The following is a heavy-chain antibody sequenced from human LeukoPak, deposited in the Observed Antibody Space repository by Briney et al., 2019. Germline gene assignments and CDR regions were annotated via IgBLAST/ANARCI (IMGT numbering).Heavy chain of an antibody. Sequence: PGGSLRLSCAASGFTFSSYAMSWVRQAPGKGLEWVAVISYDGSNKYYADSVKGRFTISRDNSKNTLYLQMNSLRAEDTAVYYCAKLPRFGELLPLDYWGQGTLVTVSS. D-gene: IGHD3-10*01. V-gene: IGHV3-30*18. CDR2: ISYDGSNK. J-gene: IGHJ4*02. CDR3: AKLPRFGELLPLDY. CDR1: GFTFSSYA.